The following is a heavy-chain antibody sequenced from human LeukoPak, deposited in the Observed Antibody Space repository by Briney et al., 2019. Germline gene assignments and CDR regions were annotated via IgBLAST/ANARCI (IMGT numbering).Heavy chain of an antibody. D-gene: IGHD6-13*01. CDR1: GGTFSSYA. CDR3: ARDLPYSSSWHDAFDI. CDR2: IIPIFGTA. J-gene: IGHJ3*02. Sequence: SVKVSCKASGGTFSSYAISWVRQAPGQGPEWMGGIIPIFGTANYAQKFQGRVTITVDKSTSTAYMELSSLRSEDTAVYYCARDLPYSSSWHDAFDIWGQGTMVTVSS. V-gene: IGHV1-69*06.